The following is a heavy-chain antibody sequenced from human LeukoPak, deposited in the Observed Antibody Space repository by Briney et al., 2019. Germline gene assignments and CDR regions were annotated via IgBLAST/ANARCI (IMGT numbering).Heavy chain of an antibody. J-gene: IGHJ4*02. CDR2: ISSSSSYI. CDR3: ARVGIGSGYDFDY. D-gene: IGHD5-12*01. V-gene: IGHV3-21*01. Sequence: GGSLRLSCAASGFTFSSYSMNWVRQAPGKGLEWVSSISSSSSYIYYADSVKGRFTFSRDNAKNSLYLQMNSLRAEDTAVYYCARVGIGSGYDFDYWGQGTLVTVSS. CDR1: GFTFSSYS.